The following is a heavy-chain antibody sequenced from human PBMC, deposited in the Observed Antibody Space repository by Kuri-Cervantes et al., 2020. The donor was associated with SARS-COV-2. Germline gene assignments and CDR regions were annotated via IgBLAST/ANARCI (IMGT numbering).Heavy chain of an antibody. Sequence: GESLKISCAASGFPVASNYINWVRQAPEKGLEWVSSIYSGGSTHYAESLKGRFTISRDTSKNTVYLQMNSLRGEDTGVYYCAKAWRGQWLASYYSYGMDVWGQGTTVTVSS. J-gene: IGHJ6*02. CDR3: AKAWRGQWLASYYSYGMDV. CDR2: IYSGGST. D-gene: IGHD6-19*01. CDR1: GFPVASNY. V-gene: IGHV3-66*01.